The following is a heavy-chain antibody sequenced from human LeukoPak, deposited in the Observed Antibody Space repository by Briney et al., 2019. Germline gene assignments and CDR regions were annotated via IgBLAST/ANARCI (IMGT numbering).Heavy chain of an antibody. J-gene: IGHJ6*02. CDR3: ARDRTTRFNYGMDV. V-gene: IGHV1-2*02. CDR2: INPNSGGT. CDR1: GYTFTGYY. D-gene: IGHD4-11*01. Sequence: ASVKVSCKASGYTFTGYYMHWVRQAPGQGLEWMGWINPNSGGTNYAQKFQGRVTMTRDTSISTAYMELSRLRSDDTAVYYCARDRTTRFNYGMDVWGQGTTVTVSS.